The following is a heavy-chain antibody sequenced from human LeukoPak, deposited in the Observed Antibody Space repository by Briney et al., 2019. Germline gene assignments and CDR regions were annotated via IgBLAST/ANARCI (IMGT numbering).Heavy chain of an antibody. J-gene: IGHJ4*02. CDR2: ISSSGNTT. CDR3: ARDGGSSWYFDY. D-gene: IGHD6-13*01. CDR1: GFTFSDYY. Sequence: GGSLRLSCAAAGFTFSDYYVSWIRQAPGEGLECVSYISSSGNTTYHADSVKGRFTIFRDNAKNSMYLQMSSLRAEDTAVYYCARDGGSSWYFDYWGQGTLVTVSS. V-gene: IGHV3-11*04.